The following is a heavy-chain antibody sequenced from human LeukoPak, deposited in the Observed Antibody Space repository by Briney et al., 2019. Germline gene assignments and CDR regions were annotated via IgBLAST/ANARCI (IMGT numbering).Heavy chain of an antibody. V-gene: IGHV3-48*02. CDR3: ARETPEYD. CDR1: GFTFSSYS. CDR2: ISSSSSTI. J-gene: IGHJ4*02. D-gene: IGHD1-14*01. Sequence: QPGGSLRLSCAASGFTFSSYSMNWVRQAPGKGLEWVSYISSSSSTIYYADSVKGRFTISRDNAKNLLYLQMNSLRDEDTAVYYCARETPEYDWGQGTLVTVSS.